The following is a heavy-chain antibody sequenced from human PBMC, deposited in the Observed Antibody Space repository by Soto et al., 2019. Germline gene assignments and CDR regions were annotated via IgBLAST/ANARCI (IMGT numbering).Heavy chain of an antibody. V-gene: IGHV4-59*08. CDR2: IFSSGST. D-gene: IGHD3-10*01. Sequence: QVQLLESGPGLVKPSETLSLTCTVSGGSISSYYWSWIRQPPGKGLEWIGYIFSSGSTNYNPSLTSRVTIAVDTSKYQFSLKLSFVTAADTAVYYCARRYGGGFDFWGQGTLVTVSS. CDR3: ARRYGGGFDF. CDR1: GGSISSYY. J-gene: IGHJ4*02.